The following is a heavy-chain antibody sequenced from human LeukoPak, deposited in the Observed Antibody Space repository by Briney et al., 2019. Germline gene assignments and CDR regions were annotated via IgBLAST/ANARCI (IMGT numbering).Heavy chain of an antibody. CDR1: GFTFSSYS. V-gene: IGHV3-48*01. CDR3: ARAPLWFGELLYSFDY. J-gene: IGHJ4*02. CDR2: ISSSSSTI. Sequence: SGGSLRLSCAASGFTFSSYSMNWVRQAPGKGLEWVSSISSSSSTIYYADSVKGRFTISRDNAKNSLYLQMNSLRAEDTAVYYCARAPLWFGELLYSFDYWGQGTLVTVSS. D-gene: IGHD3-10*01.